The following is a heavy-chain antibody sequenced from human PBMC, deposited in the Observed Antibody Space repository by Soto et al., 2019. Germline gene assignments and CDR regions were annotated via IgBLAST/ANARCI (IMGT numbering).Heavy chain of an antibody. CDR2: ISGSGGST. Sequence: GGSLRLSCAASGFTFSSYAMSWVRQAPGKGLEWVSAISGSGGSTYYADSVKGRFTISRDNSKNTLYLQMNSLRAEDTAVYYCPKDPPPDIVVVVAATDWFDPWGQGTLVTVSS. J-gene: IGHJ5*02. D-gene: IGHD2-15*01. V-gene: IGHV3-23*01. CDR3: PKDPPPDIVVVVAATDWFDP. CDR1: GFTFSSYA.